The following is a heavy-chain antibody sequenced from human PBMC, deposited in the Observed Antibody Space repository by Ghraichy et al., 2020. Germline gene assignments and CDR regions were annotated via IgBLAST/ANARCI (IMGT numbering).Heavy chain of an antibody. V-gene: IGHV4-34*01. CDR3: ARGLPRIVVVVAATGGIDAFDI. D-gene: IGHD2-15*01. J-gene: IGHJ3*02. CDR2: INHSGST. Sequence: SETLSLTCAVYGGSFSGYYWSWIRQPPGKGLEWIGEINHSGSTNYNPSLKSRVTISVVTSKNQFSLKLSSVTAADTAVYYCARGLPRIVVVVAATGGIDAFDIWGQGTMVTVSS. CDR1: GGSFSGYY.